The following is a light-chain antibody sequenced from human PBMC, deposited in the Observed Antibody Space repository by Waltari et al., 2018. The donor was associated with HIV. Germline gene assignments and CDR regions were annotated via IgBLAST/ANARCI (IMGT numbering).Light chain of an antibody. V-gene: IGKV4-1*01. CDR1: QSVLYSSNNKNY. CDR3: QQYYDTPWT. Sequence: DIVMTQSPDSLVVSLAERATINCKSSQSVLYSSNNKNYLAWYQQKPGQPPKLLISWAATRESRVPGRLSGSGAGTDFTLTISSLQAEDVAVYYCQQYYDTPWTFGQRTKVEIK. CDR2: WAA. J-gene: IGKJ1*01.